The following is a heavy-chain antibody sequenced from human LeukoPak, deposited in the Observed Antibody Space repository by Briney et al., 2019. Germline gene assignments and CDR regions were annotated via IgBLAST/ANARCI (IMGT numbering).Heavy chain of an antibody. J-gene: IGHJ4*02. CDR3: ARPPYGGVDY. CDR2: ISSSGTTI. Sequence: GGSLRLSCAASGFIFSSYGMNWVRQAPGKGLEWVSYISSSGTTIYYADSVRGRFTISRDNAKNSLYLQMNSLRAEDTAVYYCARPPYGGVDYWGQGTLVTVSS. CDR1: GFIFSSYG. D-gene: IGHD4-23*01. V-gene: IGHV3-48*01.